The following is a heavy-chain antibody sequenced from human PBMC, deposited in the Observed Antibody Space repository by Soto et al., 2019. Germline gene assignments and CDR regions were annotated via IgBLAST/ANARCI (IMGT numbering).Heavy chain of an antibody. CDR2: INPNSGGT. J-gene: IGHJ5*02. CDR1: GYTFTGYY. Sequence: ASVKVSYKASGYTFTGYYMHWVRQAPGQGLEWMGWINPNSGGTNYAQKFQGRVAMTRDTSISTAYMELSRLRSDDTAVYYCARDYCSSTSCPNLFDPWGQGTLVTVSS. V-gene: IGHV1-2*02. D-gene: IGHD2-2*01. CDR3: ARDYCSSTSCPNLFDP.